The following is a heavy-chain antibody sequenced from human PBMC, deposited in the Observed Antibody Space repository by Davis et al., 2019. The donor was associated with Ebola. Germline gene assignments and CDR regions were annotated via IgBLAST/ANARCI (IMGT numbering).Heavy chain of an antibody. V-gene: IGHV3-48*01. CDR2: ISSSSSTI. J-gene: IGHJ6*02. Sequence: PGGSLRLSCAASGFTFSSYSMNWVRQAPGKRLEWVSYISSSSSTIYYADSVKGRFTISRDNSKNTLYLQMNSLRAEDTAVYYCAKPVPYSGSYYYYYGMDVWGQGTTVTVSS. CDR3: AKPVPYSGSYYYYYGMDV. CDR1: GFTFSSYS. D-gene: IGHD1-26*01.